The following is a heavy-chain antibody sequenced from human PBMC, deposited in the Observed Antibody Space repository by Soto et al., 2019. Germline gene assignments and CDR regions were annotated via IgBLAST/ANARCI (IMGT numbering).Heavy chain of an antibody. CDR3: ARALIVVVPAAMEWFDL. Sequence: ASVKVSCKASGYTFTSYCISWVRQAPGQGLEWMGWISAYNGNTNYAQKLQGRVTMTTDTSTSTAYMELRSLRSDDTAVYYCARALIVVVPAAMEWFDLWGQGTLVTVSS. J-gene: IGHJ5*02. CDR2: ISAYNGNT. CDR1: GYTFTSYC. D-gene: IGHD2-2*01. V-gene: IGHV1-18*01.